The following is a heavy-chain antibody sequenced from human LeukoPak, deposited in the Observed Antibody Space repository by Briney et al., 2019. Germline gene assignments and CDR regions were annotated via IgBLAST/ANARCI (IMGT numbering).Heavy chain of an antibody. CDR1: GGTFSSYA. Sequence: SVKVSCKASGGTFSSYAISWVRQAPGQGLEWMGGIIPIFGTANYAQKFQGRVTITADESTSTAYMELSSLRSDDTAVYYCARGGSRVVTYGNFDYWGQGTLVTVSS. CDR3: ARGGSRVVTYGNFDY. V-gene: IGHV1-69*13. D-gene: IGHD2-21*02. CDR2: IIPIFGTA. J-gene: IGHJ4*02.